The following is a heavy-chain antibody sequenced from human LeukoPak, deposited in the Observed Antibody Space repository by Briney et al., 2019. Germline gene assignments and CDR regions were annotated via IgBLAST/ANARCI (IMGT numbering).Heavy chain of an antibody. Sequence: TGGSLRLSCAASGFTFADYGMSWVRQAPGKGLGCEYGINWNGGRTGYAPSVKGRFTLSRDKAKNYLYLQMNSLRAEDTALYYCARVGITVVTLDYWGRGTLVTVSS. V-gene: IGHV3-20*04. CDR3: ARVGITVVTLDY. CDR2: INWNGGRT. CDR1: GFTFADYG. J-gene: IGHJ4*02. D-gene: IGHD4-23*01.